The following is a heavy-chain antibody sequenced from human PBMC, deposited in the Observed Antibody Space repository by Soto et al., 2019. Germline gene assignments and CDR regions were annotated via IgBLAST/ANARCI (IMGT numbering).Heavy chain of an antibody. D-gene: IGHD2-21*02. J-gene: IGHJ4*02. Sequence: GSLRLSCVASEFTFNSYAMSWVRQAPGMGLEWVSSIIGSGAITYYADSVKGRFTISRDNSKSTLYLQMNSLRVEDTALYYCAKDARDTGGNSGIDYWGQGTLVTVS. CDR1: EFTFNSYA. CDR3: AKDARDTGGNSGIDY. V-gene: IGHV3-23*01. CDR2: IIGSGAIT.